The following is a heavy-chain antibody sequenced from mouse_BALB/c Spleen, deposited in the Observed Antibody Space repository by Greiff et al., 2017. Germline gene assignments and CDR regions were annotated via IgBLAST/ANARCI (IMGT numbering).Heavy chain of an antibody. D-gene: IGHD2-1*01. CDR1: GFNIKDTY. CDR2: IDPANGNT. Sequence: EVKLMESGAELVKPGASVKLSCTASGFNIKDTYMHWVKQRPEQGLEWIGRIDPANGNTKYDPKFQGKATITADTSSNTAYLQLSSLTSEDTAVYYCARSGGNYGGIYAMDYWGKGTSVTVSS. J-gene: IGHJ4*01. CDR3: ARSGGNYGGIYAMDY. V-gene: IGHV14-3*02.